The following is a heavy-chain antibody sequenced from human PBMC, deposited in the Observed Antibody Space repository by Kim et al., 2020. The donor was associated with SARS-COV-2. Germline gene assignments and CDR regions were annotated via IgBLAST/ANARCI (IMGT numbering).Heavy chain of an antibody. CDR3: ARRARGSLRQEFDY. D-gene: IGHD2-15*01. V-gene: IGHV3-33*01. J-gene: IGHJ4*02. Sequence: ADSVKGRFTISRDNSKNTLYLQMNSLRAEDTAVYYCARRARGSLRQEFDYWGQGTLVTVSS.